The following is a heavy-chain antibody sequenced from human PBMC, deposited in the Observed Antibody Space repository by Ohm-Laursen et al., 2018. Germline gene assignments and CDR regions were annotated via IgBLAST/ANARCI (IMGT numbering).Heavy chain of an antibody. CDR1: GYSFSAHY. D-gene: IGHD3-10*01. V-gene: IGHV1-2*02. CDR3: ARGSYFSYYFDY. Sequence: SSVKVSCNASGYSFSAHYMHWMRQAPGQGLEWMGWISPRNGDTHYAQKFQGRVTMTRDTSISTGYMELSSLTSDDTAVYYCARGSYFSYYFDYWGQGTLVTVSS. J-gene: IGHJ4*02. CDR2: ISPRNGDT.